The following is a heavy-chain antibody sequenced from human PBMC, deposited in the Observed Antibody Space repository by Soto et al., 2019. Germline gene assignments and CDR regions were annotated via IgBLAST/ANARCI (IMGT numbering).Heavy chain of an antibody. D-gene: IGHD5-12*01. CDR2: INPGGGRT. J-gene: IGHJ4*02. CDR3: ARREMATTGGVDY. V-gene: IGHV1-46*01. CDR1: GYIFSSHC. Sequence: ASVKICCKASGYIFSSHCIYWVRQAPGQGLQWMGIINPGGGRTAYAQKFQGRVTMTRDTSTSTVYMELSSLRSEDTAVYYCARREMATTGGVDYWGQGTLVTVSS.